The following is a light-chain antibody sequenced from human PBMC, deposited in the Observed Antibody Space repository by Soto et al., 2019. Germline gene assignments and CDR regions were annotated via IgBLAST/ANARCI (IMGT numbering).Light chain of an antibody. CDR1: RRDVGNYNL. J-gene: IGLJ1*01. Sequence: QSVLTQPASVSGSPGQSITISCTGTRRDVGNYNLVSWYQQHPGKAPKLIIYEGNKRPSGVSNRFSESKSGNTASLTISGLQADDEADYYCCSYDGNNYVFGSGTKLTV. CDR3: CSYDGNNYV. CDR2: EGN. V-gene: IGLV2-23*01.